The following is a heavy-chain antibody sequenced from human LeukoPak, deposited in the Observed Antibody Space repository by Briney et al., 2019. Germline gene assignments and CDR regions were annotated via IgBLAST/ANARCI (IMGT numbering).Heavy chain of an antibody. Sequence: GGSLRLSCAASGFTFSDFYMTWIRQAPGKGLELLSYISGSAHDVNYIDSVRGRFIISRDNAKNSLYLHMNSLTVEDTAVYYCSRDPRHNDYWGQGTLVTVSS. J-gene: IGHJ4*02. CDR2: ISGSAHDV. V-gene: IGHV3-11*01. CDR3: SRDPRHNDY. CDR1: GFTFSDFY.